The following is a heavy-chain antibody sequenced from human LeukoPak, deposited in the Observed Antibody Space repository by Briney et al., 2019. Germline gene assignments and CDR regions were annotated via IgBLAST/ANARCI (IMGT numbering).Heavy chain of an antibody. CDR2: ISSSGSTI. CDR1: GFTFSDYY. CDR3: ARDPSGLVPLLYFDY. V-gene: IGHV3-11*01. J-gene: IGHJ4*02. D-gene: IGHD3-10*01. Sequence: GGSLRLSCAASGFTFSDYYMSWIRQAPGKGLEWVSYISSSGSTIYYADSVKGRFTISRDNAKNSLYLQMNSLRADDTAVYYCARDPSGLVPLLYFDYWGQGTLVTVSS.